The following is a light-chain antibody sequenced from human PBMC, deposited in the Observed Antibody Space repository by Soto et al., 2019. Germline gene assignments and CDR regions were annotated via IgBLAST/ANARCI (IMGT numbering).Light chain of an antibody. CDR2: GAS. CDR1: QSVSIN. CDR3: QQYNNWPPIT. V-gene: IGKV3-15*01. J-gene: IGKJ5*01. Sequence: EIVLTQSPGTLSVSPGERATLSCMASQSVSINLAWYQQKPGQAPRLLIYGASTRATGIPARFSGSGSGTEFTLTISSLQSEDFAVYYCQQYNNWPPITFGQGTRLEIK.